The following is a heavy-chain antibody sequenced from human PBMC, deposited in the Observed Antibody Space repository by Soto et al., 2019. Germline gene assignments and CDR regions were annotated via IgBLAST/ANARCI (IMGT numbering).Heavy chain of an antibody. D-gene: IGHD2-2*02. CDR1: GFGFGVKT. CDR3: ATDIHATWLLNS. J-gene: IGHJ5*02. V-gene: IGHV3-30*04. CDR2: ISPDGSQI. Sequence: GGSLRLSCAASGFGFGVKTMYWFRQTPGRGLEWVALISPDGSQIYYADSVKGRFTISRDNSKNTLYLQMDSLRAEDTSLYLCATDIHATWLLNSWGQGTLVTVSS.